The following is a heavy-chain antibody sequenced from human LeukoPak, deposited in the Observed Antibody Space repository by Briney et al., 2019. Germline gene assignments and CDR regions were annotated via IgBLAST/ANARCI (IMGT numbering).Heavy chain of an antibody. CDR2: IKQDGSET. J-gene: IGHJ1*01. D-gene: IGHD2-15*01. Sequence: GGSLRLSCAASGYTLSSYWMSWVRQAPGKGLECVANIKQDGSETYYVDSVKGGFTISRENAKNALYLQMNSLRAEYTAVYYCARGASRGDFKNWGQGTLVTVSS. V-gene: IGHV3-7*01. CDR3: ARGASRGDFKN. CDR1: GYTLSSYW.